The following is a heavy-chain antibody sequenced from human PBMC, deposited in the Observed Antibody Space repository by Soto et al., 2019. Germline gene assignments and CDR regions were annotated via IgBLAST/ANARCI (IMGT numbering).Heavy chain of an antibody. CDR1: GFSLSTSGVG. CDR2: IYWNDDK. Sequence: SGPTLVNLTQPLSLTCPFSGFSLSTSGVGVGWIRQPPGKALEWLALIYWNDDKRYSPSLKSRLTITKDTSKNQVVLTMTNMDPVDTATYYRAHQYGSGSPDYWGQGTLVTVSS. CDR3: AHQYGSGSPDY. J-gene: IGHJ4*02. V-gene: IGHV2-5*01. D-gene: IGHD3-10*01.